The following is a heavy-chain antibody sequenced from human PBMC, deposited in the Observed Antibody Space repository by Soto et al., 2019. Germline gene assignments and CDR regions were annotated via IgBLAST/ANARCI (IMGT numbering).Heavy chain of an antibody. D-gene: IGHD3-22*01. V-gene: IGHV3-66*01. CDR3: ARNGDSSDYRGWFDP. CDR1: GFTVSSNY. J-gene: IGHJ5*02. CDR2: IYSGGAT. Sequence: EVQLVESGGGLVQPGGSLRLSCAASGFTVSSNYMSWVRQAPGKGLEWVSVIYSGGATYYADSVKGRFTISRDNSKNTLEVQMNSLRAEDTAVYYGARNGDSSDYRGWFDPWGQGTLVTVSS.